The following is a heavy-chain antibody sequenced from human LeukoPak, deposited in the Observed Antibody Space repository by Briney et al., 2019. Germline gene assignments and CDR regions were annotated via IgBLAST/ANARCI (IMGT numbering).Heavy chain of an antibody. CDR3: ARTHERDLDY. CDR2: ISIFSSTI. J-gene: IGHJ4*02. V-gene: IGHV3-48*01. Sequence: GGSLRLSCAASGFTFSSYAMSWVRQAPGKGLEWVSYISIFSSTIYYADSVKGRFTISRDDAKNSVYLQMNSLRAEDTAVYYCARTHERDLDYWGQGTLVTVSS. CDR1: GFTFSSYA.